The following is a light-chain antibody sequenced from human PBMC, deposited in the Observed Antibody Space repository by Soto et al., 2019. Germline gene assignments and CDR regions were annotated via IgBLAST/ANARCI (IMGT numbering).Light chain of an antibody. Sequence: QSVLTQPPSVSAAPGQKVTISCSGSSCNIGNNYVSWYQQLPGTAPKLLIYDNNKLPSGIPDRFSGSKSGTSATLGITGLQTGDEADYYCGTWDSSLSAVVFGGGTKLTVL. V-gene: IGLV1-51*01. CDR2: DNN. CDR3: GTWDSSLSAVV. J-gene: IGLJ2*01. CDR1: SCNIGNNY.